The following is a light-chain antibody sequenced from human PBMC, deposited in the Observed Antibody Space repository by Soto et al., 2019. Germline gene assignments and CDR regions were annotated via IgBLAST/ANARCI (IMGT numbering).Light chain of an antibody. CDR1: QSLLHSNGYNY. CDR2: LGS. CDR3: MQHLQSWT. V-gene: IGKV2-28*01. Sequence: DIVMTQSPLSLPVTPGEPASISCRSSQSLLHSNGYNYLDWYLQKPGQSPQLLTSLGSNRASGVPDRLSGSGSGTDFTLKISRVEAEDVGVYYCMQHLQSWTFGQGNKVEIK. J-gene: IGKJ1*01.